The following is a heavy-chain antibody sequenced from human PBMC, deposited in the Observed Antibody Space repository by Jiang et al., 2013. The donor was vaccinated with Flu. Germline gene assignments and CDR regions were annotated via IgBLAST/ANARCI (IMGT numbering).Heavy chain of an antibody. CDR3: ARGVTAFDY. D-gene: IGHD2-21*02. J-gene: IGHJ4*02. CDR2: INHSGST. Sequence: LLKPSETLSLTCAVYGGSFSGYYWSWIRQPPGKGLEWIGEINHSGSTNYNPSLKSRVTISVDTSKNRFSLKLSSVTAADTAVYYCARGVTAFDYWGQGTLVTVSS. V-gene: IGHV4-34*01. CDR1: GGSFSGYY.